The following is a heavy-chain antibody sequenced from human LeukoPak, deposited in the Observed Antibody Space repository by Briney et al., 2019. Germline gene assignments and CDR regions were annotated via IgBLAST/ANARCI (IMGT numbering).Heavy chain of an antibody. J-gene: IGHJ4*02. CDR3: AFGPYNSHIDY. CDR1: GGSISSGSYY. CDR2: IYTSGST. Sequence: SQTLSLTCTVSGGSISSGSYYWSWIRQPAGKGLEWIGRIYTSGSTNYNPSLKSRVTISVDTSKNQFSLKLSSVTAADTAVYYCAFGPYNSHIDYWGQGTLVTVSP. D-gene: IGHD6-13*01. V-gene: IGHV4-61*02.